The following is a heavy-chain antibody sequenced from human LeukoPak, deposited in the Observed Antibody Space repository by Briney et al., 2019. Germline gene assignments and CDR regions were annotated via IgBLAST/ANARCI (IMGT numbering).Heavy chain of an antibody. J-gene: IGHJ4*02. CDR2: ISWNSGSI. CDR1: GFTFDDYA. D-gene: IGHD3-22*01. V-gene: IGHV3-9*01. Sequence: QPGGSLRLSCAASGFTFDDYAMPWVRQGPGKGLEWVSGISWNSGSIGYADSVKGRFTISRDNAKNSLYLQMNSLRVEDTALYYCVKDRSYYYDRPERGYFDDWGQGTLVTVSS. CDR3: VKDRSYYYDRPERGYFDD.